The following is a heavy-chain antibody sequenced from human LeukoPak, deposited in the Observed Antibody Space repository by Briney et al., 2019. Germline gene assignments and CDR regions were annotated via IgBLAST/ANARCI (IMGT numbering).Heavy chain of an antibody. CDR3: AKGTLGPLVVPAADWPYYFDY. J-gene: IGHJ4*02. Sequence: QSGGSLRLSCAASGFTFSSYGMHWVRQAPGKGLEWVASIRYDGSNKYYADSVKGRFTISRDNSKNTLYLQMTSLRAKDTAVYYCAKGTLGPLVVPAADWPYYFDYWGQGTLVTVSP. CDR1: GFTFSSYG. V-gene: IGHV3-30*02. D-gene: IGHD2-2*01. CDR2: IRYDGSNK.